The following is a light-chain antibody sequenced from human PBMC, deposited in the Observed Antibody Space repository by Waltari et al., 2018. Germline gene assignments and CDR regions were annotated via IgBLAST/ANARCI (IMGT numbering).Light chain of an antibody. CDR1: SSDVGNYKR. J-gene: IGLJ2*01. Sequence: QSALTQPASVSGSPGQSITISCTGTSSDVGNYKRVSWYQQHPGKAPKLMIYAVSKRPSGVSDRFSGSKSGDRASRTISGLQPEDEAEYFCSSYAGSSKGVFGGGTKVTVL. CDR3: SSYAGSSKGV. CDR2: AVS. V-gene: IGLV2-23*02.